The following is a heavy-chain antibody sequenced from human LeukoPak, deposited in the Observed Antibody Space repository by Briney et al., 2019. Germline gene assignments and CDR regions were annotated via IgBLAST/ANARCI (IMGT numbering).Heavy chain of an antibody. D-gene: IGHD5-12*01. CDR2: INSDGSST. V-gene: IGHV3-74*01. CDR3: ATNSGYDASFDY. CDR1: GFTSSSYW. Sequence: GGSLRLSCAASGFTSSSYWMHWVRQAPGKGLAWVSRINSDGSSTSYAGSVKGRFTISRDNAKNTLYLQMNSLRAEDTAVYYCATNSGYDASFDYWGQGTLVTVSS. J-gene: IGHJ4*02.